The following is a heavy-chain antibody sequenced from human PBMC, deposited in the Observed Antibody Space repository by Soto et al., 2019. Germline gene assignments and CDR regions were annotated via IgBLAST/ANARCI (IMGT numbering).Heavy chain of an antibody. V-gene: IGHV5-10-1*01. CDR2: IDPSDSYT. D-gene: IGHD1-26*01. J-gene: IGHJ6*02. CDR1: GYSFTSYW. Sequence: PGESLKSSCNGSGYSFTSYWISWVRQMPGKGLEWMGRIDPSDSYTNYSPSFQGHVTISADKSISTAYLQWSSLKASDTAMYYCARHGLTELDDMTRQYYYYGMDVWGQGTTVTVSS. CDR3: ARHGLTELDDMTRQYYYYGMDV.